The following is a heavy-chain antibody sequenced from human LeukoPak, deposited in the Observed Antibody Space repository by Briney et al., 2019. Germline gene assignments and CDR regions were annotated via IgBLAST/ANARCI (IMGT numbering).Heavy chain of an antibody. Sequence: SSVKVSCKASGGTFSSYAISWVRQAPGQGLEWMGGTIPIFGTANYAQKFQGRVTITTDESTSTAYMELSSLRSEDTAVYYCASAQGSNYGPPYYYYYYMDVWGKGTTVTVSS. J-gene: IGHJ6*03. V-gene: IGHV1-69*05. CDR3: ASAQGSNYGPPYYYYYYMDV. CDR1: GGTFSSYA. D-gene: IGHD4-11*01. CDR2: TIPIFGTA.